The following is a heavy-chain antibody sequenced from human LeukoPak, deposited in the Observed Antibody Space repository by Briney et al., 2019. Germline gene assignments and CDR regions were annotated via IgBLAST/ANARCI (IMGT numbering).Heavy chain of an antibody. CDR1: GFTFSSYG. D-gene: IGHD6-13*01. Sequence: GGSLRLSCAASGFTFSSYGMHWVRQAPGKGLEWVAFIRYDGSNKYYADSVKGRFTISRDNSKNTPYPQMNSLRAEDTAVYYCAKDIAAAAPGDYFDYWGQGTLVTVSS. CDR3: AKDIAAAAPGDYFDY. CDR2: IRYDGSNK. J-gene: IGHJ4*02. V-gene: IGHV3-30*02.